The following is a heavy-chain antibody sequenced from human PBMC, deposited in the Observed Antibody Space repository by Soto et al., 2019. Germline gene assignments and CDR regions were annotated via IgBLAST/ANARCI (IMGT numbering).Heavy chain of an antibody. CDR3: ARDPYYYDSSGYQGSYFDY. CDR1: GGSISSGGYY. D-gene: IGHD3-22*01. Sequence: PSETLSLTCTVSGGSISSGGYYWSWIRQPPGKGLEWIGYIYYSGSTYYNPSLKSRVTISVDTSKNQFSLKLSSVTAADTAVYYCARDPYYYDSSGYQGSYFDYWGQGTLVTVSS. V-gene: IGHV4-31*03. CDR2: IYYSGST. J-gene: IGHJ4*02.